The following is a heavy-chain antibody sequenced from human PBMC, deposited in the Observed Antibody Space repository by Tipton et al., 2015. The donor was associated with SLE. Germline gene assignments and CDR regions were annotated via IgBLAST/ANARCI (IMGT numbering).Heavy chain of an antibody. J-gene: IGHJ4*02. CDR3: ARGGVGGFEYFDF. CDR1: GGSISSDDYY. V-gene: IGHV4-31*03. CDR2: TSKSGST. D-gene: IGHD5-12*01. Sequence: LRLSCTVSGGSISSDDYYWTWIRQHPGKGLEWIGYTSKSGSTNYTPSLKSRVTISVDTSKNQFSLKPSSVTAADTALYYCARGGVGGFEYFDFWGQVTLVTVSS.